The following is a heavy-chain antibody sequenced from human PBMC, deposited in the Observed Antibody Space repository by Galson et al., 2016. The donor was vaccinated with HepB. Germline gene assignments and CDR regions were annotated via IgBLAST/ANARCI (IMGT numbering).Heavy chain of an antibody. CDR2: ISDNALST. CDR1: GFTFSNCV. J-gene: IGHJ4*02. CDR3: AKGGYYDFWTDYFIGY. D-gene: IGHD3/OR15-3a*01. V-gene: IGHV3-23*01. Sequence: SLRLSCAASGFTFSNCVMNWVRQAPGKGLEWVSGISDNALSTYYADSVKGRFTISRDNSKNTLYLQLNSLRAEGTAVYFCAKGGYYDFWTDYFIGYWGQGTLVTVSS.